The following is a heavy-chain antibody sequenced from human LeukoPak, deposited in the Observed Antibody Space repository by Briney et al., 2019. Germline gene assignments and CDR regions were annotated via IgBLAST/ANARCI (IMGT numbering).Heavy chain of an antibody. CDR3: AKDRYYDSSGYYYFDY. Sequence: GGSLRLPCAASGFTFSSYGMSWVRQAPGKGLEWVSAISGSGGSTYYADSVEGRFTISRDNSKNTLYLQMNSLRAEDTAVYYCAKDRYYDSSGYYYFDYWGQGTLVTVSS. V-gene: IGHV3-23*01. CDR1: GFTFSSYG. D-gene: IGHD3-22*01. J-gene: IGHJ4*02. CDR2: ISGSGGST.